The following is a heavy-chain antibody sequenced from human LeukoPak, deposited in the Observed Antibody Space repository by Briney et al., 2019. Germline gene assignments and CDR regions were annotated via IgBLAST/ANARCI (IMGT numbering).Heavy chain of an antibody. CDR3: ARSRHIYYYGMDV. V-gene: IGHV1-18*01. J-gene: IGHJ6*02. D-gene: IGHD2-21*01. Sequence: GASVKVSCKASGYTFTSYGISWVRQAPGQGLEWMGWISAYNGNTNYAQKLQGRVTITTDTSTSTAYMELRSLRSDDTAVYYCARSRHIYYYGMDVWGQGTTVTVSS. CDR2: ISAYNGNT. CDR1: GYTFTSYG.